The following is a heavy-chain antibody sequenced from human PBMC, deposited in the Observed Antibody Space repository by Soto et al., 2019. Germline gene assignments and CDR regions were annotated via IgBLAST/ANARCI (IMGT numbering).Heavy chain of an antibody. CDR2: ISAYNCNT. V-gene: IGHV1-18*01. CDR3: AIDPGRFLEWLLISGDYYGMDV. Sequence: ASVKVSCKASGYTFTSYGISWVRQAPGQGLEWMGWISAYNCNTNYAQKVQGRVTMTTDTSTSTAYMELRSLRSDDTAVYYCAIDPGRFLEWLLISGDYYGMDVWGQGTTVTVSS. J-gene: IGHJ6*02. CDR1: GYTFTSYG. D-gene: IGHD3-3*01.